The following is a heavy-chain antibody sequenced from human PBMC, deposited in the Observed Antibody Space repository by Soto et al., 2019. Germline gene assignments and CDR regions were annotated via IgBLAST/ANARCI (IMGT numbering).Heavy chain of an antibody. CDR2: IIPIFGTA. J-gene: IGHJ6*02. V-gene: IGHV1-69*01. CDR3: ARDRQSQFFLMDV. Sequence: FSSYAISWVRQAPGQGLEWMGGIIPIFGTANYAQKFQGRVTITADESTSTAYMELSSLRDEDTAVYYCARDRQSQFFLMDVWGQGTTVTVSS. CDR1: FSSYA.